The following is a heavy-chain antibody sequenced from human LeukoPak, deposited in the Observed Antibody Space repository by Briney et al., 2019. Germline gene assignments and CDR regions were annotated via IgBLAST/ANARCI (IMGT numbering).Heavy chain of an antibody. Sequence: ASVKVSCKASGYTFTDYNIHWVRQAPGQGLEWMGWISPKSGGTKYAQKFQGRVTMTRDTSISTAYMELSRLRSDDTAVYYCASAAAQSLDFDYWGQGTLVTVSS. D-gene: IGHD6-13*01. J-gene: IGHJ4*02. CDR2: ISPKSGGT. CDR1: GYTFTDYN. CDR3: ASAAAQSLDFDY. V-gene: IGHV1-2*02.